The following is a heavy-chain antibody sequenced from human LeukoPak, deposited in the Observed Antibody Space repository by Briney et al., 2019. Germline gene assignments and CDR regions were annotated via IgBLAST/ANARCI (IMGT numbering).Heavy chain of an antibody. J-gene: IGHJ3*01. CDR1: GFTFSTYA. V-gene: IGHV3-23*01. Sequence: GGSLRLSCAASGFTFSTYAMTWVRQAPGKGLEWISTITSGGSTYYADSVKGRFTISRDNSKNILYLQMNSLRAEDTAIYYCAKCSASYSNDAFDVWGRGTMVTVSS. CDR2: ITSGGST. CDR3: AKCSASYSNDAFDV. D-gene: IGHD3-10*02.